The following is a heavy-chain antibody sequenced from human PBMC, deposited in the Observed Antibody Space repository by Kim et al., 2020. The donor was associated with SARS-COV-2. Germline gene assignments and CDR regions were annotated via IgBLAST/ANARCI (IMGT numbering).Heavy chain of an antibody. J-gene: IGHJ5*02. CDR1: GFTFSSYW. CDR3: ARGDSGP. CDR2: INSDASST. Sequence: GGSLRLPCTASGFTFSSYWMHWVRQAPGEGLVWVSRINSDASSTFYADSVKGRFTISRDNAKNTLYLQMNSLRAGDTAVYYCARGDSGPWGQGTLVTVSS. V-gene: IGHV3-74*01. D-gene: IGHD1-26*01.